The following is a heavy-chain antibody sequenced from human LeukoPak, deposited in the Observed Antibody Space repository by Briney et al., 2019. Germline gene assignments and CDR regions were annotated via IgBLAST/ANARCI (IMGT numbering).Heavy chain of an antibody. D-gene: IGHD5-12*01. CDR2: IYYSGST. CDR1: GGSISSGGYY. V-gene: IGHV4-31*03. CDR3: ARGHSGYDLLTFDY. J-gene: IGHJ4*02. Sequence: SETLSLTCTVSGGSISSGGYYWSWIRQHPGKGLEWIGYIYYSGSTYYNPSLRSRVTISVDTSKNQFSLRLSSVTAADTAVYYCARGHSGYDLLTFDYWGQGTLVTVSS.